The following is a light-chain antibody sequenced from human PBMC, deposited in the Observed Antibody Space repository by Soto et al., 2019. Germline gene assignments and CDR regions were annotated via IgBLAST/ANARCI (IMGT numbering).Light chain of an antibody. CDR2: GAS. J-gene: IGKJ5*01. CDR3: QQYGSSPTIT. CDR1: QSVSSSY. Sequence: EIVLTQSPGTLSLSPGERATSSCRASQSVSSSYLAWYQQKPGQAHRLLIYGASSRATGIPDRFSGSGSGTDFTHTISRLEPEDFAVYYGQQYGSSPTITVGQGTRREIK. V-gene: IGKV3-20*01.